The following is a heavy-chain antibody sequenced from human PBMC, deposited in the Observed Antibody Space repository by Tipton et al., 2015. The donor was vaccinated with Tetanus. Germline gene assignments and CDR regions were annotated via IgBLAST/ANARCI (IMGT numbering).Heavy chain of an antibody. J-gene: IGHJ2*01. V-gene: IGHV4-30-4*08. CDR2: IYSSGSI. CDR3: VRVGAWTIPRDAVKRGSFWYFDL. D-gene: IGHD3-16*01. Sequence: WVRQAPGKGLEWIGYIYSSGSISYNPSLKSRLSISRDTSKNQFSMNLTSVTAADGAVYYCVRVGAWTIPRDAVKRGSFWYFDLWGRGSLVTVSS.